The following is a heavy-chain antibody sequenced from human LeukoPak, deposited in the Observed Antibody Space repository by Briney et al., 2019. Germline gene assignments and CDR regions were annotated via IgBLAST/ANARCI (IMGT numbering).Heavy chain of an antibody. J-gene: IGHJ6*03. Sequence: GGSLRLSCAASGFTFSSYGMHWVRQAPGKGLEWVAFIRYDGSNKYYAGSVKGRFTISRDNAKNSLYLQMNSLRAEDTAVFYCARGAYYYYMDVWGKGTTVTVSS. CDR2: IRYDGSNK. V-gene: IGHV3-30*02. CDR3: ARGAYYYYMDV. CDR1: GFTFSSYG.